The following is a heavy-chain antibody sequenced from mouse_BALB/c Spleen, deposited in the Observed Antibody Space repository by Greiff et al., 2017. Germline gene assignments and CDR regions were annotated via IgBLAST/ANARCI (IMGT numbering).Heavy chain of an antibody. CDR2: ICPGDGDT. D-gene: IGHD2-4*01. Sequence: VQLQQSGAELVRPGSSVTISCTASGFAFSSYWMHWVKQSPGQGLEWIGQICPGDGDTNYTGKFTGIATMTADKSSSTAYMQISSLTSEDSAVYFCGRCCYDSAYWGQGTLVTVSA. CDR1: GFAFSSYW. V-gene: IGHV1-80*01. CDR3: GRCCYDSAY. J-gene: IGHJ3*01.